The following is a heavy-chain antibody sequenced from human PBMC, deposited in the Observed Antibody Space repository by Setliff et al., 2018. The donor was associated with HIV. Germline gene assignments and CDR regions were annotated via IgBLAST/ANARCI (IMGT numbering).Heavy chain of an antibody. J-gene: IGHJ4*02. Sequence: ASVKVSCKASGGTGGTFSSYAISWVRQAPGQGLEWMAIINPSGGSASYAQKFQGRVTITRDTSTSTVYMELSGLRSDDTAVYYCARDGLLAAAGLGDFDYWGQGTLVTVSS. CDR2: INPSGGSA. D-gene: IGHD6-13*01. CDR1: GGTGGTFSSYA. V-gene: IGHV1-46*01. CDR3: ARDGLLAAAGLGDFDY.